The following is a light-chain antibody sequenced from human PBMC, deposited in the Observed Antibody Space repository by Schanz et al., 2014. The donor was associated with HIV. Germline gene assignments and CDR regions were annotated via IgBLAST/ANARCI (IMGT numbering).Light chain of an antibody. CDR3: QQYFSSPPT. CDR2: WAS. Sequence: DIVMTQSPDSLAVSLGERATINCKSSQTVLYSSNNKNHLAWYQQKPVQPPKLLFYWASTRESGVPDRFSGSGSGTDFTLTISSRQTEDVAVYYCQQYFSSPPTFGQGTRLEIK. J-gene: IGKJ5*01. CDR1: QTVLYSSNNKNH. V-gene: IGKV4-1*01.